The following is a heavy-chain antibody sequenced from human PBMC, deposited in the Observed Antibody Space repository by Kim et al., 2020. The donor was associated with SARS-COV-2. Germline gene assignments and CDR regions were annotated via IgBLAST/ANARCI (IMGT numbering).Heavy chain of an antibody. CDR1: GFTFSNYA. CDR2: ISRNGSPS. Sequence: GGSLRLSCSASGFTFSNYAIHWVRQAPGKGLEPVSSISRNGSPSYYADSVKGRFTISRDNSENILFLQMYSLRIEDTAIYYCVAVDHPYQPTPAADNYWGRGTLVTVSS. J-gene: IGHJ4*02. CDR3: VAVDHPYQPTPAADNY. V-gene: IGHV3-64D*08. D-gene: IGHD2-2*01.